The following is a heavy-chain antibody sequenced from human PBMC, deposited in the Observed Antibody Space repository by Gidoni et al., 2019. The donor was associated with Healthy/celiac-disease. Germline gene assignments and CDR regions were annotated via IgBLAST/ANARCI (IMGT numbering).Heavy chain of an antibody. V-gene: IGHV4-38-2*02. CDR2: IYHSGST. CDR1: GYSISSGYY. CDR3: ARDLGAADPAFDY. D-gene: IGHD6-13*01. J-gene: IGHJ4*02. Sequence: QVQLQESGPGLVKPSETLSLTCAVSGYSISSGYYWGWLRQPPGKGLEWIGSIYHSGSTYYNPSLKSRVTISVDTSKNQFSLKLSSVTAADTAVYYCARDLGAADPAFDYWGQGTLVTVSS.